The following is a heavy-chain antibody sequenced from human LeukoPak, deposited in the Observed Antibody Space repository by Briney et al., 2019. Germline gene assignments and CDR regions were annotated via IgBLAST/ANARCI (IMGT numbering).Heavy chain of an antibody. CDR3: ARPWNYYYYYGMDV. CDR1: GFTFSYYG. D-gene: IGHD1-1*01. CDR2: IWYDGSNK. J-gene: IGHJ6*02. Sequence: GGSLRLSCAASGFTFSYYGMHWVRQAPGKGLEWVAVIWYDGSNKYYADSVKGRFTISRDNAKNSLYLQMNSLRDEDTAVYYCARPWNYYYYYGMDVWGQGTTVTVSS. V-gene: IGHV3-33*01.